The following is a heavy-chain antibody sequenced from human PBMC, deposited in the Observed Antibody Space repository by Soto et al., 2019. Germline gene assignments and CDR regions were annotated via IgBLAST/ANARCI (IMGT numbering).Heavy chain of an antibody. J-gene: IGHJ5*02. Sequence: QLLSDACSVAGGCSRRWGAYRSKISHRPAKGLEWIGYIYYSGSTYYNPSLKSRVTISVDTSKNQFSLKLSSVTAADTAVYYCAIAIDTVTTWWGSWFDPRGQGTLVTVSS. CDR3: AIAIDTVTTWWGSWFDP. V-gene: IGHV4-31*03. CDR1: GGCSRRWGAY. CDR2: IYYSGST. D-gene: IGHD4-17*01.